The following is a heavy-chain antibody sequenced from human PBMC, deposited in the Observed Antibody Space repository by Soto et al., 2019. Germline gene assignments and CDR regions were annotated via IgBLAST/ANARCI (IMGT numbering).Heavy chain of an antibody. Sequence: PGGSLRLSCAASGFTFSSYGMHWVRQAPGKGLEWVAVIWYDGSNKYYADPVKGRFTVSRDNSKNTLYLQMNSLRAEDTAVYYCARESTGSYISWFDPWGQGTLVTSPQ. CDR1: GFTFSSYG. J-gene: IGHJ5*02. V-gene: IGHV3-33*01. D-gene: IGHD3-10*01. CDR3: ARESTGSYISWFDP. CDR2: IWYDGSNK.